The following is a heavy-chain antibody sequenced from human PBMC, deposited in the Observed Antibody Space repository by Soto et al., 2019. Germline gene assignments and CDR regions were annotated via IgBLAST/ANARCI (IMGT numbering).Heavy chain of an antibody. D-gene: IGHD1-26*01. Sequence: QVQLQESGPGLVKPSQTLSLTCTVSGGSISSGGYYWSWIRQHPGKGLEWIGYIYYSGSTYYNPSLKTRVTISVDTSKHQFSLKLSSVTAADTAVYYCASVSPGGSYSSANDYWGQGTLVTVSS. CDR1: GGSISSGGYY. J-gene: IGHJ4*02. CDR2: IYYSGST. CDR3: ASVSPGGSYSSANDY. V-gene: IGHV4-31*03.